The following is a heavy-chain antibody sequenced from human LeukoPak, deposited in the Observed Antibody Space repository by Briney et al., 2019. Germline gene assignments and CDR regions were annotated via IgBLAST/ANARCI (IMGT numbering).Heavy chain of an antibody. D-gene: IGHD3-10*01. J-gene: IGHJ3*02. CDR2: ISGSGGST. CDR1: GFTFSNAW. Sequence: AGGSLRLSCAASGFTFSNAWMSWVRQAPGKGLEWVSAISGSGGSTYYADSVEGRFTISRDNSKNTLYLQMNSLRAEDTAVYYCAKDFPTYYYGSGDAFDIWGQGTMVTVSS. V-gene: IGHV3-23*01. CDR3: AKDFPTYYYGSGDAFDI.